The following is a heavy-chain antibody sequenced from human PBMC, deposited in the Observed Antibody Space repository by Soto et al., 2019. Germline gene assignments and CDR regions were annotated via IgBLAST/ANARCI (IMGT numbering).Heavy chain of an antibody. Sequence: GGSLRLSCAASGFAFSSFAMHWVRQAPGKGLEWLAVISSDVVNYYYAESVKGRFTISRDNSKNTLSLQMNSLRAEDTAVYYCAKEKIEGGYSYGYFDCWGQGTLVTVSS. CDR1: GFAFSSFA. V-gene: IGHV3-30-3*01. D-gene: IGHD5-18*01. J-gene: IGHJ4*02. CDR3: AKEKIEGGYSYGYFDC. CDR2: ISSDVVNY.